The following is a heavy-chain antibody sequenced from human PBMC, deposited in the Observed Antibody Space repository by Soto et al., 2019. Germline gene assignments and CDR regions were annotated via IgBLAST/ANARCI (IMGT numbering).Heavy chain of an antibody. CDR3: AKADSSSWYAYYYGMDV. V-gene: IGHV3-23*01. CDR1: GFTFSSYA. CDR2: ISGSGGST. Sequence: GGSLRLSCAASGFTFSSYAMSWVRQAPGKGLEWVSAISGSGGSTYYADSVKGRFTISRVNSKNTLYLQMNSLRAEDTAVYYCAKADSSSWYAYYYGMDVWGQGTMVTVSS. J-gene: IGHJ6*02. D-gene: IGHD6-13*01.